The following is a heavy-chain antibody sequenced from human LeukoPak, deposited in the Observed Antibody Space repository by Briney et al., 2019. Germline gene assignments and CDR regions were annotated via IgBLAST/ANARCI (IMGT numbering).Heavy chain of an antibody. CDR1: GGTFSSYA. Sequence: GSSVKVSCKASGGTFSSYAISWVRQAPGQGLEWMGGIIPNFGTANYARKFQGRVTITADESTSTAYMELSSLRSEDTAVYYCARQVGSIAAAGYFDYWGQGTLVTVSS. V-gene: IGHV1-69*01. CDR3: ARQVGSIAAAGYFDY. J-gene: IGHJ4*02. CDR2: IIPNFGTA. D-gene: IGHD6-13*01.